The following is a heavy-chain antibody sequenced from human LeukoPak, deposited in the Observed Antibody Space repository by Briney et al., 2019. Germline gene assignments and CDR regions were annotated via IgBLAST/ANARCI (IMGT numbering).Heavy chain of an antibody. V-gene: IGHV3-21*01. CDR2: ISSSSSYI. D-gene: IGHD3-22*01. CDR1: GFTFSSYS. CDR3: ARGRGITMTPRGDY. J-gene: IGHJ4*02. Sequence: GGSLRLSCAASGFTFSSYSMNWVRQAPGKGLEWVSSISSSSSYIYYADSVKGRFTISRDNAKNSLYLQMNSLRAEDTAVYYCARGRGITMTPRGDYWGQGTLVTLSS.